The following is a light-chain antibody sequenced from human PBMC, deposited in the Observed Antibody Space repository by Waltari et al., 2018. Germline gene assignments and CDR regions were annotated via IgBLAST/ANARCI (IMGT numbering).Light chain of an antibody. Sequence: QSALTQPPSASGSPGQSITISCTGTSSDVGAYNYVSWYQQHPGQAPKLLIYEVSTRPAGVPAGFSGSKSGNTASLTVSGLQAEDEADYHCSSYAGSKNWVFGGGTKLTVL. CDR2: EVS. CDR3: SSYAGSKNWV. V-gene: IGLV2-8*01. CDR1: SSDVGAYNY. J-gene: IGLJ3*02.